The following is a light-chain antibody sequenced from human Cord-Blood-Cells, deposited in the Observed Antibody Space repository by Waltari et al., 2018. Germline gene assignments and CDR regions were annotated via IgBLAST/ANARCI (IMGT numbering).Light chain of an antibody. Sequence: QSALTQPRSVSGSPGQSVTISCTGTSSDVGGYNYVSWYRQHPGKAPKLMIYDVSKRPSGVPDRFSGSKAGTTASLTMSGLQAEDEADYCCCSYAGSYTGVFGTGTKVTV. CDR2: DVS. V-gene: IGLV2-11*01. CDR1: SSDVGGYNY. CDR3: CSYAGSYTGV. J-gene: IGLJ1*01.